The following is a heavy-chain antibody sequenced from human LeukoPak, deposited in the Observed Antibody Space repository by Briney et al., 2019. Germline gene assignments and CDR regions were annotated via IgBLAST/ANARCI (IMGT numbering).Heavy chain of an antibody. J-gene: IGHJ4*02. Sequence: SETLSLTCAVYGGSFSGHYWSWIRQPPGKGLEWIGEINHSGSTNYNPSLKSRVTISVDTSKNQFSLKLSSVTAADTAVYYCARAGDSGSYYVENWGQETLVTVSS. V-gene: IGHV4-34*01. D-gene: IGHD1-26*01. CDR3: ARAGDSGSYYVEN. CDR2: INHSGST. CDR1: GGSFSGHY.